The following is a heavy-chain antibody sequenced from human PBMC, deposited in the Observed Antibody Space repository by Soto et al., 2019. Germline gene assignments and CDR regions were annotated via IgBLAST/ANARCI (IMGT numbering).Heavy chain of an antibody. V-gene: IGHV1-2*02. J-gene: IGHJ4*02. CDR2: INPNSGGT. CDR1: GYTFTGYY. Sequence: GASVKVSCKASGYTFTGYYMHWVRQAPGQGLEWMGWINPNSGGTNYAQKFQGRVTMTRDTSISTAYMELSRLRSDDTAVYYCASPSYSGSYYEFDYWGQGTLVTVSS. CDR3: ASPSYSGSYYEFDY. D-gene: IGHD1-26*01.